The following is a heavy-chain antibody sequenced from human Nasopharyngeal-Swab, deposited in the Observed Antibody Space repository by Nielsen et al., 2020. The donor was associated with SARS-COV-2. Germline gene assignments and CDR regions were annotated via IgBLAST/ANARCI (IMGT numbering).Heavy chain of an antibody. CDR1: GYTFTSYA. Sequence: ASVKVSCKASGYTFTSYAMHWVRQAPGQRLEWMGWINAGNGNTKYSQKFQGRVTITRDTSASTAYMELSSLRSEDTAVYYCANGLVVGATGYYYYYYGMDVWGQGTTVTVSS. D-gene: IGHD1-26*01. V-gene: IGHV1-3*01. J-gene: IGHJ6*02. CDR2: INAGNGNT. CDR3: ANGLVVGATGYYYYYYGMDV.